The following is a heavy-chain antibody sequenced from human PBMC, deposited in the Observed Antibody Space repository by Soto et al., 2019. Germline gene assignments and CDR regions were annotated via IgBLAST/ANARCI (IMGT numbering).Heavy chain of an antibody. D-gene: IGHD6-13*01. Sequence: QVQRVQSGAEVKKPGSSVKVSCKASGGTFSSYRINWVRQAPGQGLEWVGGIVPIYRTADYAQKFQGRVTITADESARTAYMELRSLKSQDTAVYYCARDSGAKLSSSWGQGTLVTVSS. CDR2: IVPIYRTA. J-gene: IGHJ4*02. V-gene: IGHV1-69*01. CDR3: ARDSGAKLSSS. CDR1: GGTFSSYR.